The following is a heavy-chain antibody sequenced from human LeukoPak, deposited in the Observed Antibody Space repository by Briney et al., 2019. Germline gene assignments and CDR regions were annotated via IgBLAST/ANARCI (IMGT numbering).Heavy chain of an antibody. V-gene: IGHV4-39*07. Sequence: SETLSLTCTVSGGSISGSSYYWGWIRQPPGKGLEWIGSIYYSGSTNYNPSLKSRVTISVDTSKNQFSLKLSSVTAADTAVYYCARSSGYSYGYDYWGQGTLVTVSS. D-gene: IGHD5-18*01. CDR3: ARSSGYSYGYDY. CDR2: IYYSGST. J-gene: IGHJ4*02. CDR1: GGSISGSSYY.